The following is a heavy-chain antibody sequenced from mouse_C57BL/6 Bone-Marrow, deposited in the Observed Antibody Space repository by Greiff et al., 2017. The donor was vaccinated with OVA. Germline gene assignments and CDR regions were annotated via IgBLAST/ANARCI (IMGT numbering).Heavy chain of an antibody. D-gene: IGHD1-1*01. Sequence: EVMLVESGGGLVKPGGSLKLSCAASGFTFSSYAMSWVRQTPEKRLEWVATISDGGSYTYYPDDVQGRFTISRDNAKNNLYLQMSHLKSEDTAMYYCARDRTTTVVARFDYWGKGTTLTVSS. CDR1: GFTFSSYA. CDR2: ISDGGSYT. CDR3: ARDRTTTVVARFDY. V-gene: IGHV5-4*01. J-gene: IGHJ2*01.